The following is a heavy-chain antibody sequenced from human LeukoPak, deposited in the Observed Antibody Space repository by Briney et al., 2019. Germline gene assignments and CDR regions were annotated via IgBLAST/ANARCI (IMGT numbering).Heavy chain of an antibody. CDR3: ARESGSVTSEVDFDY. CDR2: IKQDGSQK. CDR1: GFTFSSYA. J-gene: IGHJ4*02. Sequence: GGSLRLSCAASGFTFSSYAMSWVRQAPGKGLEWVANIKQDGSQKYYVDSVKGRFTISRDNAKNSLYLQMNSLRAEDTAVYYCARESGSVTSEVDFDYWGQGTLVTVSS. V-gene: IGHV3-7*01. D-gene: IGHD4-17*01.